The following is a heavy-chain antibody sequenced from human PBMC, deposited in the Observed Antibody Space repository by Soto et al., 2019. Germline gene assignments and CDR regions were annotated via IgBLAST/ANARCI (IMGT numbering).Heavy chain of an antibody. CDR2: ISYDGSNK. V-gene: IGHV3-30-3*01. CDR3: AREADYADDY. D-gene: IGHD4-17*01. Sequence: QVRLVESGGGVVQPGRSLRLSCAASGFTFSSYAIHWVRQATGKGLEWVAVISYDGSNKYYADSVKGRFTISRDKSKNTLDLQMNSLRAEDTAVYYCAREADYADDYWGQGTLVTVSS. J-gene: IGHJ4*02. CDR1: GFTFSSYA.